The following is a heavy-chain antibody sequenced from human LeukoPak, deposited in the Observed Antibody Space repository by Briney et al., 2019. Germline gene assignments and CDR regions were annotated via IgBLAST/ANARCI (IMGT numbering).Heavy chain of an antibody. CDR3: AKDILPLTTVTFDY. V-gene: IGHV3-9*01. CDR2: ISWNSGSI. J-gene: IGHJ4*02. CDR1: GLTFDDYA. Sequence: GRSLGLSCAVSGLTFDDYAMQWARHAPGKGLEWVSGISWNSGSIGYADSVKGRFTISRDNAKNSLYLQMNSLRAEDTALYYCAKDILPLTTVTFDYWGQGTLVTVSS. D-gene: IGHD4-17*01.